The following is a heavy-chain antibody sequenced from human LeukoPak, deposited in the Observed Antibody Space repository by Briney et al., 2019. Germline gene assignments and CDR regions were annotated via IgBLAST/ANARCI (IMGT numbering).Heavy chain of an antibody. CDR2: IKQDGSEK. Sequence: GGSLRLSCAASGFTFSSYWMSWVRQAPGKGLEWVANIKQDGSEKYYVDSVKGRFTISRDNSKNTVFLQMHSLTAEDTAVYYCAKPFGFLEWLYGGYFDSWGQGTLVTVSS. CDR1: GFTFSSYW. D-gene: IGHD3-3*01. J-gene: IGHJ4*02. CDR3: AKPFGFLEWLYGGYFDS. V-gene: IGHV3-7*03.